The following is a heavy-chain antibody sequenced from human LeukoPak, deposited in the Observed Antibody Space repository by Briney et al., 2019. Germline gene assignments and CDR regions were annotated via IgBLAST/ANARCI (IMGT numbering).Heavy chain of an antibody. D-gene: IGHD3-3*01. V-gene: IGHV3-30*02. J-gene: IGHJ4*02. Sequence: SVKGRFTISRDNSENTLYLQMTSQRPEDTALYYCAKTYYDFWSGYLLDYWGQGSLVTVSS. CDR3: AKTYYDFWSGYLLDY.